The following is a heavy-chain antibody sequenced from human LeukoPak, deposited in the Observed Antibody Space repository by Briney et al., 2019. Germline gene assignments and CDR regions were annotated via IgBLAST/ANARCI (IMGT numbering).Heavy chain of an antibody. V-gene: IGHV3-30*02. J-gene: IGHJ4*02. CDR3: AKDPNPYCSSTSCPFHLDY. Sequence: PGGSLRLSCAASGFTFSSYGMHWVRQAPGKGLEWVAFIRYDGSNKYYADSVKGRFTVSRDNSKNTLYLQMNSLRAEDTAVYYCAKDPNPYCSSTSCPFHLDYWGQGTLVTVSS. D-gene: IGHD2-2*01. CDR1: GFTFSSYG. CDR2: IRYDGSNK.